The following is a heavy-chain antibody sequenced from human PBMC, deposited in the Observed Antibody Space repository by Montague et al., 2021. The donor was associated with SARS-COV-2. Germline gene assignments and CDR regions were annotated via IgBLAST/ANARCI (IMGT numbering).Heavy chain of an antibody. D-gene: IGHD1-20*01. V-gene: IGHV4-59*01. CDR3: ERDLGYNWYYYYYYGMDV. CDR2: IYYSGSN. J-gene: IGHJ6*02. Sequence: SETLSLTCTVSGGSISSYYWSWIRKPQGKGQEWIGNIYYSGSNNYNYTLKSRVTISVDTSKNQFSLKLSSLTAAATAVYYCERDLGYNWYYYYYYGMDVWGQGTTVTVSS. CDR1: GGSISSYY.